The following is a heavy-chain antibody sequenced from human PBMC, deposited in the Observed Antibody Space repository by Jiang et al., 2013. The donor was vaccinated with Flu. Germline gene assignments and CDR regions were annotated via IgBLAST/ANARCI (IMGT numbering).Heavy chain of an antibody. J-gene: IGHJ4*02. Sequence: SLTCTVSGGSVSSGNYYWRLDPAAPREGTGVDWVFLLQWEHQLQPSLKSRVTISVDTSKNQFSLKLSSVTAADTAVYYCSGEVRGGYRFDYWGQGTLVTVSS. V-gene: IGHV4-61*01. CDR1: GGSVSSGNYY. CDR2: LLQWEH. CDR3: SGEVRGGYRFDY. D-gene: IGHD1-26*01.